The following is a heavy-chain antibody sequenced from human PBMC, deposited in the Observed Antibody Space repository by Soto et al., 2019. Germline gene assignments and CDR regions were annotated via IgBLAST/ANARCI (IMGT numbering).Heavy chain of an antibody. CDR3: AREATIFVVVITRAFDI. CDR2: ISYDGSNK. Sequence: QVQLVESGGGVVQPGRSLRLSCAASGFTFSSYAMHWVRQAPGKGLEWVAVISYDGSNKYYADSVKGRFTISRDNSKNTLYLQMNSLRAEDTAVYYCAREATIFVVVITRAFDIWGQGTMVTVSS. D-gene: IGHD3-3*01. V-gene: IGHV3-30-3*01. J-gene: IGHJ3*02. CDR1: GFTFSSYA.